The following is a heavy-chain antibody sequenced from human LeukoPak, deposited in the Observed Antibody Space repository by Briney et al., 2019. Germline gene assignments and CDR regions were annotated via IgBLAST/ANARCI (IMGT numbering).Heavy chain of an antibody. CDR2: IQYDGSYK. CDR3: AKTSDQLLYSKFDF. Sequence: VESLRLSCATSGFTFNSYGMHWVRQAPGKGLEWVAFIQYDGSYKFYADSVQGRFSVSRDNSKNTLFLQMNSLRAEDTALYYCAKTSDQLLYSKFDFWGQGTLVTVSS. V-gene: IGHV3-30*02. J-gene: IGHJ4*02. D-gene: IGHD2-2*02. CDR1: GFTFNSYG.